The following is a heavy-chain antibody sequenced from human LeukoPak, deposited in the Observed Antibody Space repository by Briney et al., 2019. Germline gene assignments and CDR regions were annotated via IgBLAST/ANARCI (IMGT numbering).Heavy chain of an antibody. J-gene: IGHJ4*02. CDR3: AKDRAGTPWAD. CDR2: VNPSGDST. D-gene: IGHD1-1*01. CDR1: GFTFGIFS. V-gene: IGHV3-23*01. Sequence: AGSLRLYCAASGFTFGIFSMTWVRQAPGKRLKWVSTVNPSGDSTYYANSVKGRFTISRDNSRDTIFLQMDSLRAGDTAIYYCAKDRAGTPWADWGQGTLVTVSS.